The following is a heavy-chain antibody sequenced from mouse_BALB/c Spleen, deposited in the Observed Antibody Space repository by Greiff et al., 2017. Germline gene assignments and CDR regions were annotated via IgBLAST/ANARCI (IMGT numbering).Heavy chain of an antibody. D-gene: IGHD1-1*01. Sequence: DVKLVESGGGLVKPGGSLKLSCAASGFTFSDYYMYWVRQTPEKRLEWVATISDGGSYTYYPDSVKGRFTISRDNAKNNLYLQMSSLKSEDTAMYYCARDLDYYGSSYWYFDVWGAGTTVTVSS. CDR1: GFTFSDYY. CDR3: ARDLDYYGSSYWYFDV. V-gene: IGHV5-4*02. J-gene: IGHJ1*01. CDR2: ISDGGSYT.